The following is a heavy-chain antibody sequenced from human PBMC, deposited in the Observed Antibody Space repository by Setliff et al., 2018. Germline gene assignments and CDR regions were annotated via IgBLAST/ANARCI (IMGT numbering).Heavy chain of an antibody. CDR3: ARVAGQPPNYFDY. D-gene: IGHD6-19*01. J-gene: IGHJ4*02. Sequence: SVKVSCKASGGTFSSYAISWVRQAPGQGLEWMGGIIPILGTANYAQKFQGRVTITTDESTSTAYMELRSLRSDDTAVYYCARVAGQPPNYFDYWGQGTLVTVSS. CDR1: GGTFSSYA. V-gene: IGHV1-69*05. CDR2: IIPILGTA.